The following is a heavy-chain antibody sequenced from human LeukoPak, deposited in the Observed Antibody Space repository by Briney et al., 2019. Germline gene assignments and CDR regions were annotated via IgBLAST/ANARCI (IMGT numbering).Heavy chain of an antibody. J-gene: IGHJ4*02. D-gene: IGHD6-19*01. V-gene: IGHV1-18*01. CDR3: ARVSSSGWYSGY. Sequence: VASVKVSCKASGYTFTSYGISWVRRAPGQGLEWMGWISAYNGNTNYAQKLQGRVTMTTDTSTSTAYRELRSLRSDDTAVYYCARVSSSGWYSGYWGQGTLVTVSS. CDR1: GYTFTSYG. CDR2: ISAYNGNT.